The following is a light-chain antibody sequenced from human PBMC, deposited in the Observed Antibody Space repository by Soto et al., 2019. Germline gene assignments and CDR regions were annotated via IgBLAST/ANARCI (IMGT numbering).Light chain of an antibody. V-gene: IGLV2-14*01. CDR1: SSDVGGYNY. CDR3: TSYTSSSTLEV. Sequence: QSALTQPASVSGSPGQSITISCTGTSSDVGGYNYVSWYQQHPGKAPKLMIYDVSYRPPGVSNRFSGSKSGNTASLTISGLQAEDEADYYCTSYTSSSTLEVFGGGTKVTVL. J-gene: IGLJ2*01. CDR2: DVS.